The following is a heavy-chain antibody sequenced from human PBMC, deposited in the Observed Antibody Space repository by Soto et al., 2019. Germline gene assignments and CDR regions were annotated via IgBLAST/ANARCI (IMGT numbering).Heavy chain of an antibody. CDR3: ARDQSWHDLVWWFDP. Sequence: SVKVSCKAFGGTFSSYAISWVRQAHGQGLERMGGIIPIFGTANYAQKFQGRVTITADESTSTAYMELNSLTSEDTAVYYCARDQSWHDLVWWFDPWGQGTLVTVSS. V-gene: IGHV1-69*13. D-gene: IGHD1-1*01. CDR2: IIPIFGTA. J-gene: IGHJ5*02. CDR1: GGTFSSYA.